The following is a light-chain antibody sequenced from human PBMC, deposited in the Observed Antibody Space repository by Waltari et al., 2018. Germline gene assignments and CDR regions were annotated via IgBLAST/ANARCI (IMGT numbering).Light chain of an antibody. CDR2: GAS. CDR1: QSVRSN. Sequence: IVMTQSPATLSVSPGERATLSCRASQSVRSNLAWYQQKTGQAPRLLIYGASTRATGIPARFSGSGSGTEFTLTISSLQSEDFAVYYCQQYNNWWTFGQGTKVEIK. CDR3: QQYNNWWT. J-gene: IGKJ1*01. V-gene: IGKV3-15*01.